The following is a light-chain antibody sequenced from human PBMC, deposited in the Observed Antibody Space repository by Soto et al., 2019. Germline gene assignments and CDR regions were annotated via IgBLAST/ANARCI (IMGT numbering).Light chain of an antibody. J-gene: IGLJ3*02. CDR3: PSCDSSLSGWV. CDR1: SSNIGAGYD. Sequence: QSVLTQPPSVSGAPGQRVTISCTGSSSNIGAGYDVHWYQQLPGTAPKLLIYGNINRPSGVPDRFSGSKSGTSASLAITGLQAEDEADYYCPSCDSSLSGWVFGGGTKLTVL. CDR2: GNI. V-gene: IGLV1-40*01.